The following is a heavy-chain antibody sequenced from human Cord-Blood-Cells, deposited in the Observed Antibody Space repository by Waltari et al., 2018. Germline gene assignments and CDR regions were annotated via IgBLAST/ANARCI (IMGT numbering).Heavy chain of an antibody. CDR1: GGTFSSYA. CDR3: AIPTDKAARDAVDI. J-gene: IGHJ3*02. D-gene: IGHD6-6*01. CDR2: SIPIFGIA. Sequence: QVQLVQSGAEVKKPGSSVKVSCKASGGTFSSYAISWVRQAPGQGLEWRGRSIPIFGIANYAQKFQGRVRITADDATSTAYMVLSSLRSEDTALYCCAIPTDKAARDAVDIWGQGTMVTVSS. V-gene: IGHV1-69*15.